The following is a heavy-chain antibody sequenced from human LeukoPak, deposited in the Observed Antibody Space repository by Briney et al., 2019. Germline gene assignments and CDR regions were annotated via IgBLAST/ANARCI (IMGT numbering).Heavy chain of an antibody. J-gene: IGHJ3*02. V-gene: IGHV3-9*01. CDR2: VSWNSGSI. Sequence: GGSLRLSCAASGFTFDDYAMHWVRQAPGKGREWVSGVSWNSGSIGYADSVKGRFTISRDNAKNSLYLQMNSLRAEDTALYYCAKGDSSSWPDAFDIWGQGTMVTVSS. D-gene: IGHD6-13*01. CDR3: AKGDSSSWPDAFDI. CDR1: GFTFDDYA.